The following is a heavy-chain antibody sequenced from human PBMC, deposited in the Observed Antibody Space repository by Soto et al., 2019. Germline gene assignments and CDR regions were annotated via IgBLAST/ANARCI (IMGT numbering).Heavy chain of an antibody. Sequence: QVQLQESGPGLVKPSQTLSLTCTVSGGSISSGGYYWSWIRQHPGKGLEWIGYIYYSGSTYYNPSLKSRVTISVDKSKNQCSLKLSSVTAADTAVHYCARETTYCSSTSCSNYYFDYWGQGTLVTVSS. CDR1: GGSISSGGYY. J-gene: IGHJ4*02. V-gene: IGHV4-31*03. CDR2: IYYSGST. CDR3: ARETTYCSSTSCSNYYFDY. D-gene: IGHD2-2*01.